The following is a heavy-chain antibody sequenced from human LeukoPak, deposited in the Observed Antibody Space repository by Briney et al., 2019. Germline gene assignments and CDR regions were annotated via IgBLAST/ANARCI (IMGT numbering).Heavy chain of an antibody. CDR3: ARGSGSWDY. V-gene: IGHV3-48*02. J-gene: IGHJ4*02. D-gene: IGHD3-10*01. Sequence: GGSLRLSCAASGFTFSSYAMSWVRQAPGKGLEWVSYISSGSNLIYYADSVKGRFTISRDNAKNSLYLQMNSLRDEDTAVYYCARGSGSWDYWGQGTPVTVSS. CDR2: ISSGSNLI. CDR1: GFTFSSYA.